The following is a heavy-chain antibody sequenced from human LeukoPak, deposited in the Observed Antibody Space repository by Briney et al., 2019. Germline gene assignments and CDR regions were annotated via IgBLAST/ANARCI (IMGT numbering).Heavy chain of an antibody. D-gene: IGHD6-6*01. J-gene: IGHJ4*02. V-gene: IGHV4-59*01. CDR1: GGSISSYY. CDR3: ARASSSADFDY. Sequence: SETLSLTCTVSGGSISSYYWSWIRQPPGKGLEWIGYIYYSGSTNYNPSLKSRVTISVDTSKNQFSLKLSSVTAADTAVYYCARASSSADFDYWGQGTLVTVSS. CDR2: IYYSGST.